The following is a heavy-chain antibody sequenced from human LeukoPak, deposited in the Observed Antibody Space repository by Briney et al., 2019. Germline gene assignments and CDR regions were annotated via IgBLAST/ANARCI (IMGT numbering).Heavy chain of an antibody. Sequence: SETLSLTCTVSGGSISSSSYYRGWIRQPPGKGLEWIGSIYYSGSTYYNPSLKSRVTISVDTSKNQFSLKLSSVTAADTAVYYCATRGYYDSSGYDYWGQGTLVTVSS. J-gene: IGHJ4*02. CDR2: IYYSGST. CDR3: ATRGYYDSSGYDY. D-gene: IGHD3-22*01. V-gene: IGHV4-39*01. CDR1: GGSISSSSYY.